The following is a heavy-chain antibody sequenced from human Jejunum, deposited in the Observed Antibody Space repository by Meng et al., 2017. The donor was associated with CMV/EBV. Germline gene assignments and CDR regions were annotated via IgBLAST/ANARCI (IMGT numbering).Heavy chain of an antibody. CDR2: INLDGSET. Sequence: SGFAFNTHGVSWVRHAPGKGLEWVANINLDGSETYYADSVKGRFTISRDNAENSLYLQMSGLRVDDTAVYYCARDGTHDYFFDYWGQGTLVTVSS. D-gene: IGHD1-1*01. V-gene: IGHV3-7*01. CDR3: ARDGTHDYFFDY. CDR1: GFAFNTHG. J-gene: IGHJ4*02.